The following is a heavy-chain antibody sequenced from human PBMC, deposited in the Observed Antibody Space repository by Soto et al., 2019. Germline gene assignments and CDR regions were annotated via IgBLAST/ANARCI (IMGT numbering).Heavy chain of an antibody. V-gene: IGHV5-51*01. CDR3: ASFIAAAAKARLDAFDI. J-gene: IGHJ3*02. Sequence: GESLKISCKGSGYSFTSYWIGWVRQMPGKGLEWMGIIYPGDSDTRYSPSFQGQVTISADKSISTAYLQWSSLKASDTAMYYCASFIAAAAKARLDAFDIWGQGTMVTVSS. CDR1: GYSFTSYW. CDR2: IYPGDSDT. D-gene: IGHD6-13*01.